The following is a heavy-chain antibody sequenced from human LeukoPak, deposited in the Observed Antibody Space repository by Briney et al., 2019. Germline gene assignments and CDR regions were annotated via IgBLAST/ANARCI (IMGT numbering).Heavy chain of an antibody. CDR3: ARAGMGHGPADYFDY. V-gene: IGHV4-34*01. D-gene: IGHD3-16*01. CDR1: GGSFSGYY. CDR2: INHSGST. Sequence: SETLSLTCAVYGGSFSGYYWSWIRQPPGKGLEWIGEINHSGSTNYNPSLKSRVTISVDTSKNQFSLKLSSVTAADTAVYYCARAGMGHGPADYFDYWGQGTLVTVSS. J-gene: IGHJ4*02.